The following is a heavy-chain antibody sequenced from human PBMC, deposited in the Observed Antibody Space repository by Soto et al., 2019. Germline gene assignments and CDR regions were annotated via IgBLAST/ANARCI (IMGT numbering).Heavy chain of an antibody. Sequence: PSETLSLTCTVSGGSISSYYWSWIRQPPGKGLEWIGYIYYSGSTNYNPSLKSRVTISVDTSKNQFSLKLSSVTAADTAVYYCASYYDSSGYRGIDYWGQGTLVTVSS. J-gene: IGHJ4*02. CDR3: ASYYDSSGYRGIDY. V-gene: IGHV4-59*08. CDR1: GGSISSYY. D-gene: IGHD3-22*01. CDR2: IYYSGST.